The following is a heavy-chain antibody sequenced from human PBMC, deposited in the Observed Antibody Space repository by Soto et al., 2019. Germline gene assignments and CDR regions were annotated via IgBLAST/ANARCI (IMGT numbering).Heavy chain of an antibody. V-gene: IGHV2-5*02. CDR3: AHREWIKDAMDV. CDR1: GFSLTTSGVG. J-gene: IGHJ6*02. CDR2: IYWDDDK. D-gene: IGHD3-3*01. Sequence: QITLKESGPPLVKPTQTLTLTCTCSGFSLTTSGVGVGWIRQPPGKALEWLALIYWDDDKLYSPSLKSRLTITKDTSKNQVVLTMINMDPVDTATYYCAHREWIKDAMDVWGQGTAVTVSS.